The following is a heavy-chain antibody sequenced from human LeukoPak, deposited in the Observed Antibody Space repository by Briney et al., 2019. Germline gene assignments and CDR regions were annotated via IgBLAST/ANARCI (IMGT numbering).Heavy chain of an antibody. CDR3: ASTNYNPSLKCRVTISVDTSKNQFSLKLSSVTAADTAVYYCARDAGYSSSWYASHWFDP. Sequence: SETLSHTCTDSRGSISSYYWSWIRQPPRKGLEWLGYIYYSGGTNYNPSLQSRVTTSFEKTMKQFSLMLSSSSAAATAVQYSASTNYNPSLKCRVTISVDTSKNQFSLKLSSVTAADTAVYYCARDAGYSSSWYASHWFDPWGQGTLVTVSS. D-gene: IGHD3-10*01. V-gene: IGHV4-59*01. J-gene: IGHJ5*02. CDR2: IYYSGGT. CDR1: RGSISSYY.